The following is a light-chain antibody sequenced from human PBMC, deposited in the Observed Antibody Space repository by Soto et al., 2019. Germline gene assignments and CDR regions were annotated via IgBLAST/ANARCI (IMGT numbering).Light chain of an antibody. CDR2: KAS. CDR1: QSISSW. Sequence: HLTQSPGALAASXWGRVTSTXXASQSISSWLAWYQQKPGKAPKLLIYKASSLESGVPSRFSGSGSGTEFTLTISSLQPDDFATYYCQQYNSYLYTFGQGTKVDIK. V-gene: IGKV1-5*03. CDR3: QQYNSYLYT. J-gene: IGKJ2*01.